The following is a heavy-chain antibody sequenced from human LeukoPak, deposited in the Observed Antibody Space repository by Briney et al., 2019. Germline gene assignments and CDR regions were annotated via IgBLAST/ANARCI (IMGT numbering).Heavy chain of an antibody. V-gene: IGHV3-21*01. CDR1: GFTFSSYS. CDR3: ASSVGDYSYYFDY. D-gene: IGHD4-17*01. J-gene: IGHJ4*02. Sequence: PGGSLRLSCAASGFTFSSYSMNWVRQAPGKGLEWVSSISSSSSNIYYADSVKGRFTISRDNAKNSLYLQMNSLRAEDTAVYYCASSVGDYSYYFDYWGQGTLVTVSS. CDR2: ISSSSSNI.